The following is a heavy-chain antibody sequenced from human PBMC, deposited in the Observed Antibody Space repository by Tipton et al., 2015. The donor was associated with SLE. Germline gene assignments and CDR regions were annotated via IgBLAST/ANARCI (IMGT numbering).Heavy chain of an antibody. V-gene: IGHV3-7*03. D-gene: IGHD5-12*01. J-gene: IGHJ4*02. Sequence: SLRLSCAASGFTFTNYAMHWVRQAPGKGLEWVANINQDGRKKNYVDSVKGRFTISRDNAKNSLYLQMNSLRAEDTAVYYCAKAMYGGYYWGQGILVTVSS. CDR3: AKAMYGGYY. CDR2: INQDGRKK. CDR1: GFTFTNYA.